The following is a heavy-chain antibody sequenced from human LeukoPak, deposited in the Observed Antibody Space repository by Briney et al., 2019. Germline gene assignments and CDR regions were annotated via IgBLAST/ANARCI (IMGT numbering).Heavy chain of an antibody. CDR2: IYYSGST. CDR1: GGSISSSSYY. D-gene: IGHD3-9*01. J-gene: IGHJ3*02. CDR3: ARDHYDILTGRADDAFDI. V-gene: IGHV4-39*07. Sequence: SETLSLTCTVSGGSISSSSYYWGWIRQPPGKGLEWIGSIYYSGSTYYNPSLKSRVTISVDTSKNQFSLKLSSVTAADTAVYYCARDHYDILTGRADDAFDIWGQGTMVTVSS.